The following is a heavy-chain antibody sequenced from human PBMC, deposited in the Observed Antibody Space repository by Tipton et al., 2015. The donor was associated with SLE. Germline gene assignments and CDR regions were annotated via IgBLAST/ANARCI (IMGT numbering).Heavy chain of an antibody. CDR1: GYTFTSYG. CDR3: ARATRTSTVTTRGTYYFDY. D-gene: IGHD4-17*01. V-gene: IGHV1-18*01. J-gene: IGHJ4*02. Sequence: QAQLVQSGAEVEKPGASVKVSCKASGYTFTSYGISWVRQAPGQGLEWMGWISAYNGNTNYAQKLQGRVTMTTDTSTSTAYMELRSLRSDDTAVYYCARATRTSTVTTRGTYYFDYWGQGTLVTVSS. CDR2: ISAYNGNT.